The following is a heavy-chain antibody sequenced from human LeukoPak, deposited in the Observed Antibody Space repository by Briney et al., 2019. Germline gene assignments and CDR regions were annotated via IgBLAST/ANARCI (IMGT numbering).Heavy chain of an antibody. CDR2: INPNSGGT. D-gene: IGHD4/OR15-4a*01. V-gene: IGHV1-2*02. CDR3: ATSYGATGAFDI. Sequence: GSVKVSCKASGYTFTAYYMHWVRQAPGQGLEWMGWINPNSGGTNYAQKFQGRVTMTRDTSISTAYMELSGLRSDDTAVYYCATSYGATGAFDIWGQGTMVTVSS. CDR1: GYTFTAYY. J-gene: IGHJ3*02.